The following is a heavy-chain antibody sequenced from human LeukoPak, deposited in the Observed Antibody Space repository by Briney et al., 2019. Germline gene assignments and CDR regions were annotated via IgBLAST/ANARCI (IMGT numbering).Heavy chain of an antibody. D-gene: IGHD3-22*01. V-gene: IGHV1-18*01. J-gene: IGHJ4*02. CDR3: ARDTNMILLDY. CDR2: ISAYNGNT. Sequence: ASVKVSCKASGYTFTSYGISWVRQAPGQGLEWMGWISAYNGNTNYAQKLQGRVTMTTDTSTSTAYMELSSLRAEDTAVYYCARDTNMILLDYWGQGTLITVSS. CDR1: GYTFTSYG.